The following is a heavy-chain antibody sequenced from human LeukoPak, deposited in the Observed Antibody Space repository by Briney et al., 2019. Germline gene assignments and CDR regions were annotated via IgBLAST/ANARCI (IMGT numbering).Heavy chain of an antibody. J-gene: IGHJ4*02. Sequence: GESLPISCAPSVVPLSRYGMHWVRQAPGKGLVWVSRINSDGTSTTYADPVKGRFTISRDTAKNSLYLQMNSLRAEDTAVYYCVAARADFDYWGQGTLVTVSS. CDR3: VAARADFDY. CDR2: INSDGTST. D-gene: IGHD2-15*01. V-gene: IGHV3-74*01. CDR1: VVPLSRYG.